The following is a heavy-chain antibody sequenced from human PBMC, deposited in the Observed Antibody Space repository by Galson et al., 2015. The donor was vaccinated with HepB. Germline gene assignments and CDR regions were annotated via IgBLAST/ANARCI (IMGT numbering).Heavy chain of an antibody. CDR1: GYSFTSYW. J-gene: IGHJ6*02. V-gene: IGHV5-10-1*01. Sequence: QSGAEVKKPGESLRISCKGSGYSFTSYWISWVRQMPGKGLEWMGRIDPSDSYTNYSPSFQGHVTISADKSISTAYLQWSSLKASDSAMYYCARLGRGGTVSYYYYSMDVGGQGTMVTVSS. D-gene: IGHD4-23*01. CDR3: ARLGRGGTVSYYYYSMDV. CDR2: IDPSDSYT.